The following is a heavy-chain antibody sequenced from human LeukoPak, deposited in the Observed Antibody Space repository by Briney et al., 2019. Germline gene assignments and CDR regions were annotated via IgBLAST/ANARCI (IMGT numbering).Heavy chain of an antibody. CDR1: GGSISSYY. CDR3: VRDLSGGAWYFDL. CDR2: IYYSGST. J-gene: IGHJ2*01. D-gene: IGHD2-15*01. V-gene: IGHV4-59*01. Sequence: SETLSLTCTVSGGSISSYYWSWIRQPPGKGLEWIGYIYYSGSTNYNPSLKSRVTISVDTSKNQFSLKLSSVTAADTAVYYCVRDLSGGAWYFDLWGRGTLSLSPQ.